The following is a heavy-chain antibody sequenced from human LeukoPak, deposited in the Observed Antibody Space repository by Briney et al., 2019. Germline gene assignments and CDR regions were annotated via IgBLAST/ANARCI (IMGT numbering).Heavy chain of an antibody. CDR2: IYYSGST. CDR3: ARDARRPWGDSQYYYYGMDV. J-gene: IGHJ6*02. D-gene: IGHD2-21*02. Sequence: PSETLSLTCTVSGGSISSGDYYWSWIRQPPGKGLGWIGYIYYSGSTYYNPSLKSRVTISVDTSKNQFSLKLSSVTAADTAVYYCARDARRPWGDSQYYYYGMDVWGQGTTVTVSS. V-gene: IGHV4-30-4*01. CDR1: GGSISSGDYY.